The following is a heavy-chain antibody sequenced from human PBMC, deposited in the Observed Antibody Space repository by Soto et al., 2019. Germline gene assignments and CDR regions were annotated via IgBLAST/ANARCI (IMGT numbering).Heavy chain of an antibody. Sequence: ASVKVSCKASGGTFSSYTISWVRQAPGQGLEWMGWINPNSGGTNYAQKFQGWVTMTRDTSISTAYMELSRLRSDDTAVYYCARVREAARPLADGMDVWGQGTTVTVSS. CDR1: GGTFSSYT. D-gene: IGHD6-6*01. CDR3: ARVREAARPLADGMDV. V-gene: IGHV1-2*04. J-gene: IGHJ6*02. CDR2: INPNSGGT.